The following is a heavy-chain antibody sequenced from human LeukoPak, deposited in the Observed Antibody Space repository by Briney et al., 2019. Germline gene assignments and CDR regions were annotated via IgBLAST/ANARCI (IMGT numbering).Heavy chain of an antibody. J-gene: IGHJ4*02. Sequence: GASVKVSCKASGGTFSSYAISWVRQAPGQGLEWMGGIIPIFGTANYAQKFQGRVTITADESTSTAYMELSSLRSEDTAVYYCARGVSSWYSHEKTTFDYWGQGTLVTVSS. D-gene: IGHD6-13*01. CDR3: ARGVSSWYSHEKTTFDY. CDR1: GGTFSSYA. CDR2: IIPIFGTA. V-gene: IGHV1-69*13.